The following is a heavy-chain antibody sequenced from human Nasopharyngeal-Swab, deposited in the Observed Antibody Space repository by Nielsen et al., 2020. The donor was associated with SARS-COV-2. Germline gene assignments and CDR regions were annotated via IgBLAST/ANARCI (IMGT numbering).Heavy chain of an antibody. Sequence: ASVKVSCKPSGSTFNFYYMHWVRQAPGQGLEWVGMINPSDGGTNYADNLQGRVTMTSDTSTGTVYMELSSLKSGDTAVYYCARLVDAATFFDTWGQGTMVTVSS. CDR1: GSTFNFYY. CDR3: ARLVDAATFFDT. J-gene: IGHJ3*02. V-gene: IGHV1-46*02. CDR2: INPSDGGT. D-gene: IGHD6-13*01.